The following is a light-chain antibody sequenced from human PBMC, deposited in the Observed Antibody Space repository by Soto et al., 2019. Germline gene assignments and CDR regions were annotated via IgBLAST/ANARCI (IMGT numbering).Light chain of an antibody. CDR1: SSNIGSNP. CDR2: SSS. V-gene: IGLV1-44*01. CDR3: AAWDVSLNVVV. J-gene: IGLJ2*01. Sequence: QTVVTQPPSASGTPGQRVTISCSGSSSNIGSNPVNWYQHLPGTAPKLHIYSSSHRPSGVPDRFSGSKSGTSASLAISGLQSGDEADYYCAAWDVSLNVVVFGGGTKLTVL.